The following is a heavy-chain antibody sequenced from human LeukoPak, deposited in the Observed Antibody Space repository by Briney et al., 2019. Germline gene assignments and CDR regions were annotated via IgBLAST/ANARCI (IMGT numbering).Heavy chain of an antibody. CDR3: ASQDETYYYDSSGYFLVY. J-gene: IGHJ4*02. Sequence: SVKVSCKASGGTFTGYAISWVRQAPGQGLEWMGRIIPIFGTANYAQKFQGRVTITADESTSTAYMELSSLRSEDTAVYYCASQDETYYYDSSGYFLVYWGQGTLVTVSS. V-gene: IGHV1-69*13. CDR1: GGTFTGYA. D-gene: IGHD3-22*01. CDR2: IIPIFGTA.